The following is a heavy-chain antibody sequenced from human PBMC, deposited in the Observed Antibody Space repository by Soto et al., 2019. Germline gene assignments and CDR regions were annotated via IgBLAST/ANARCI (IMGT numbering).Heavy chain of an antibody. J-gene: IGHJ6*02. Sequence: QVQLVQSGAEVKKPGASVKVSCKASGYTFTNYYIHWVRQAPGQGLEWMGWIDGDSGDTKDAQKFQGWVTMTRDTSINTAYMELSRLTSDDTAVYYCARTPNNGRAGVHGMDVWGQGTTVTVSS. CDR3: ARTPNNGRAGVHGMDV. D-gene: IGHD2-8*01. CDR2: IDGDSGDT. CDR1: GYTFTNYY. V-gene: IGHV1-2*04.